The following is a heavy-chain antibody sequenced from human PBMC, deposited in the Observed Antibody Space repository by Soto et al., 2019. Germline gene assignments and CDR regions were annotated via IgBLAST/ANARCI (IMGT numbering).Heavy chain of an antibody. CDR1: GFHFDSHN. J-gene: IGHJ4*02. Sequence: PGGSLRLSCAASGFHFDSHNMNRVRQAPGKGLEWISYISMSGSAKYYADSVKGRSTISRDNAKKSVYLQLNNLREEDTARHYCARGRSVRGVTLFDSWGQGIVVTVSS. D-gene: IGHD3-10*01. CDR3: ARGRSVRGVTLFDS. V-gene: IGHV3-48*02. CDR2: ISMSGSAK.